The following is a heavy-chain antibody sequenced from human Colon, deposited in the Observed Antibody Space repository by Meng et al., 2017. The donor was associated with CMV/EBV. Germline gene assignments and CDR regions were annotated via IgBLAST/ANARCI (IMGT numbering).Heavy chain of an antibody. D-gene: IGHD2-2*01. J-gene: IGHJ6*02. CDR2: IKPDGSEQ. V-gene: IGHV3-7*01. CDR1: GFTFDTYW. CDR3: ARDPAHVLEVVSPAYYYDMGV. Sequence: GGSLRLSCAASGFTFDTYWMSWVRQAPGKGLQWVANIKPDGSEQYYEDSVKGRFTISRDNAKKYLYLQMNSLRAEDTAVYYCARDPAHVLEVVSPAYYYDMGVWGQGTTVTVSS.